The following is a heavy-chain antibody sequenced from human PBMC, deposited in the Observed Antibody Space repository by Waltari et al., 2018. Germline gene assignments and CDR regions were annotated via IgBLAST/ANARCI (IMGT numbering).Heavy chain of an antibody. CDR3: AKCEMYDSGWCAFFRY. CDR1: EFTLANSA. V-gene: IGHV3-23*01. Sequence: DVRLSESGGGLAQPGGSLRLSCVASEFTLANSAMTWVRQAPGKGLEWVSALVRSGFGTHYADSVKGRFAISRDNAKNTLYLQMNSLRAEDTAVYYCAKCEMYDSGWCAFFRYWGQGTLVTVSS. J-gene: IGHJ4*02. D-gene: IGHD6-19*01. CDR2: LVRSGFGT.